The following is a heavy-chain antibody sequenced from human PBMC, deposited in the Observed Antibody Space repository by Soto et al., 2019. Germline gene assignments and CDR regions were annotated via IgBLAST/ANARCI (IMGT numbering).Heavy chain of an antibody. J-gene: IGHJ4*02. CDR1: GYTFTDYF. D-gene: IGHD3-16*01. CDR2: INGNSGGT. CDR3: ARDPADSMIGIDY. Sequence: GASVKVSCKASGYTFTDYFMHWVRQAPGQGLEWMGWINGNSGGTSYAQKFQGRVATTRDTSISTAYMELSSLTFDDTAVYYCARDPADSMIGIDYWGQGTLVTVSS. V-gene: IGHV1-2*02.